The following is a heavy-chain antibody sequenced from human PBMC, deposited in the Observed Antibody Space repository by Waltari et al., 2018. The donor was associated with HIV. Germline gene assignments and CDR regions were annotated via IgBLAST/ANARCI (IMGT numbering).Heavy chain of an antibody. D-gene: IGHD4-17*01. CDR1: GYTFTSYG. CDR3: ARASAGDDYGDDVDY. CDR2: ISAYNGNT. V-gene: IGHV1-18*01. J-gene: IGHJ4*02. Sequence: QVQLVQSGAEVKKPGASVKVSCKASGYTFTSYGISWVRQAPGPGLQWMGWISAYNGNTNYAQKLQGRVTMTTDTSTSTAYMELRSLRSDDTAVYYCARASAGDDYGDDVDYWGQGTLVTVSS.